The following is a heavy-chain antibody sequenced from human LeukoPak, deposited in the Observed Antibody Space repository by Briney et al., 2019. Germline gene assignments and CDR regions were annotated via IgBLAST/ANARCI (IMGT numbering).Heavy chain of an antibody. Sequence: SETLSLTCTVTGASISSHYWCWIRQTPGTGLEWIGDIYDRGSTTYNPSLQSRVPISVDTSRNQFSLNLKSVTAADTAVYYCAKIEVGRFDPWGQGTLVTVSS. D-gene: IGHD1-26*01. CDR1: GASISSHY. V-gene: IGHV4-59*11. J-gene: IGHJ5*02. CDR2: IYDRGST. CDR3: AKIEVGRFDP.